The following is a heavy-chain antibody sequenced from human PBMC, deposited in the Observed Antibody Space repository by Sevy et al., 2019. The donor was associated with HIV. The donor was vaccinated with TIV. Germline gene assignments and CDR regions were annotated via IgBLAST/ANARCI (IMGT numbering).Heavy chain of an antibody. CDR3: ARDLPPSATTVAHFDY. V-gene: IGHV3-72*01. D-gene: IGHD4-17*01. CDR1: GFTFSDYY. CDR2: IRNKPNIYTT. J-gene: IGHJ4*02. Sequence: GGSLRLSCATSGFTFSDYYMDWVRQAPGKGLEWVGRIRNKPNIYTTEYAASVKGRFNISRDDSKNSLYLQMNSLRAEDTAVYYCARDLPPSATTVAHFDYWGQGTLVTVSS.